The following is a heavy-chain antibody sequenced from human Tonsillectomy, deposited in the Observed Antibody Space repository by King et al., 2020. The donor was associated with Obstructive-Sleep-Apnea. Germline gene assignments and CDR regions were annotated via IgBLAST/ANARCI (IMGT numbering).Heavy chain of an antibody. J-gene: IGHJ6*02. Sequence: HVQLVESGAEVKKPGASVKISCEASGYSFTSHYLQWFRQAPGQRLEWMGIITPSTGVASYAQRFQGRVTMTRDTSTSTVYMELSSLRSEDTAVYYCARLVVWFEKGDGMDVWGQGTTVTVSS. CDR2: ITPSTGVA. V-gene: IGHV1-46*01. CDR1: GYSFTSHY. D-gene: IGHD3/OR15-3a*01. CDR3: ARLVVWFEKGDGMDV.